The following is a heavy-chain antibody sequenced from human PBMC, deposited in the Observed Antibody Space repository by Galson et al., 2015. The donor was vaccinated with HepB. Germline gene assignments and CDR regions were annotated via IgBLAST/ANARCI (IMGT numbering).Heavy chain of an antibody. CDR2: ISGSGGST. Sequence: SLRLSCAASGFTFSSYAMSWVRQAPGKGLEWVSAISGSGGSTYYADSVKGRFTISRDNSKNTLYLQMNSLRAEDTAVYYCAKEYYYYDSSGYYYVLGYFDYWGQGALVTVSS. CDR3: AKEYYYYDSSGYYYVLGYFDY. CDR1: GFTFSSYA. V-gene: IGHV3-23*01. J-gene: IGHJ4*02. D-gene: IGHD3-22*01.